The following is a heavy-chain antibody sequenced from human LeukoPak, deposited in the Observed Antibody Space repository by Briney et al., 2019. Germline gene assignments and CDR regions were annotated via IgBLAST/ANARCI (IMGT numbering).Heavy chain of an antibody. J-gene: IGHJ4*02. CDR1: GFTFSSYW. Sequence: PGGSLRLSCAASGFTFSSYWMSWVRQAPGKGLEWVANIKQDGSEKYYVDSVKGRFTISRDNAKNSLYLQMNSLRAEDTAVYYCARDFPHIVVVTAIYYLDYWGQGTLVTVSS. V-gene: IGHV3-7*01. CDR3: ARDFPHIVVVTAIYYLDY. D-gene: IGHD2-21*02. CDR2: IKQDGSEK.